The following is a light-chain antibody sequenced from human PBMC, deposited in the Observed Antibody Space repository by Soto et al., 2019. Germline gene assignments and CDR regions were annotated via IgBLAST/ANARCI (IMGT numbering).Light chain of an antibody. V-gene: IGKV1-39*01. CDR2: ATS. J-gene: IGKJ5*01. CDR3: QQTNSIPIT. Sequence: DIQMTQSPSSLSASVGDRVTITCRASQSSSNFLNWYQQKPGKAPKLLIYATSRLQSGVPSRFSVSGSGTDFTLTISSLQPEDFATYYCQQTNSIPITFGQGTRLEIK. CDR1: QSSSNF.